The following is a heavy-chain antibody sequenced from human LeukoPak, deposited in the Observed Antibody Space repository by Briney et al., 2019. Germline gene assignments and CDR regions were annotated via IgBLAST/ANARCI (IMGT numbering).Heavy chain of an antibody. D-gene: IGHD2-2*01. CDR3: ARNTRPIDY. CDR2: IKADGSGA. V-gene: IGHV3-7*05. CDR1: GFTFSSPW. Sequence: GGSLRLSCAASGFTFSSPWMSWVRQAPGKGLEWVATIKADGSGAYYVDSVKGRFTISRDNAKNSLYLQMNSLRAEDTAVYFCARNTRPIDYWGQATLVTVSS. J-gene: IGHJ4*02.